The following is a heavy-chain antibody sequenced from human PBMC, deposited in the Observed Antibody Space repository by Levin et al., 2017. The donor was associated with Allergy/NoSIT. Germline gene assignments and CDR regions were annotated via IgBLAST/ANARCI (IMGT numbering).Heavy chain of an antibody. CDR1: GFTFSNYW. CDR2: IRQDGSEK. CDR3: ARATNWNPNYYDYYMDV. V-gene: IGHV3-7*03. D-gene: IGHD1-1*01. J-gene: IGHJ6*03. Sequence: HPGESLKISCAASGFTFSNYWMTWVRQAPGKGLEWVANIRQDGSEKYYVESVKGRFTISRDNAKNSLYLQMNRLRGDDTAVYYCARATNWNPNYYDYYMDVWGKGTTLTVSS.